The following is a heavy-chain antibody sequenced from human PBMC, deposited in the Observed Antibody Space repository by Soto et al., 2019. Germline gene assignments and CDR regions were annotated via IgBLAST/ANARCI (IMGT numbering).Heavy chain of an antibody. J-gene: IGHJ6*02. CDR2: ISAYNGNT. D-gene: IGHD6-13*01. CDR1: GYTFTSYG. V-gene: IGHV1-18*01. CDR3: AREGLEYSISWYYYYYGMDV. Sequence: ASVKVSCKASGYTFTSYGISWVRQAPGQGLEWMGWISAYNGNTNYAQKLQGRVTMTTDTSTSTAYMELRSLRSDDTAVYYCAREGLEYSISWYYYYYGMDVWGQGTTLTVSS.